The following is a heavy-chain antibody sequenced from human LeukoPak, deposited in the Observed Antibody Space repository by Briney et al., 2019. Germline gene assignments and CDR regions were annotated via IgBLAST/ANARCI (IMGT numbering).Heavy chain of an antibody. CDR1: GYSISSGYY. V-gene: IGHV4-38-2*01. CDR3: ARRYQLYYFDY. J-gene: IGHJ4*02. CDR2: IYHSGST. Sequence: SETLSLTCAVSGYSISSGYYWGWIRQPPGKGLEWIGSIYHSGSTYYNPSLKSRVTISVDTSKNQFSLKLSSVTAADTAVYYRARRYQLYYFDYWGQGTLVTVSS. D-gene: IGHD2-2*01.